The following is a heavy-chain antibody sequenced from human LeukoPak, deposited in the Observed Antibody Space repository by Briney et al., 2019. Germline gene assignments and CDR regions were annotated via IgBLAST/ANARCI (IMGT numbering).Heavy chain of an antibody. CDR2: IRGSGDST. CDR1: GFTFSGYA. D-gene: IGHD3-16*01. V-gene: IGHV3-23*01. CDR3: AKGGRDYYFYYMDV. J-gene: IGHJ6*03. Sequence: TGGSLRLSCAASGFTFSGYAMSWVRQAPGKGLDWVSGIRGSGDSTYYADSVKGRFTISRDNSKNTLYLQMNSLRAEDTAVYYCAKGGRDYYFYYMDVWGKGTTVTVSS.